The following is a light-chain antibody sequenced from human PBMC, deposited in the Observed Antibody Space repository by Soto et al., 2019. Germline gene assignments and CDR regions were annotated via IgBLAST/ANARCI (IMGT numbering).Light chain of an antibody. J-gene: IGKJ1*01. CDR2: GAS. CDR1: QSVSNF. Sequence: EKVMTQSPATLSMSPGERATLSCRASQSVSNFLAWYQQKPGQAPRLLIYGASTRATGIPARFSGSGSGTEFTLTISSLQSEDFAVYYCQQYSNWPSWTFGQGTKVEAK. CDR3: QQYSNWPSWT. V-gene: IGKV3-15*01.